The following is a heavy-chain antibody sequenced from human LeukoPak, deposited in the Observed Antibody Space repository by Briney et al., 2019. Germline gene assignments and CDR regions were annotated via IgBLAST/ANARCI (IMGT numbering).Heavy chain of an antibody. V-gene: IGHV3-30*18. CDR3: AKVFVLLRGTPENWFDP. D-gene: IGHD1-14*01. Sequence: GGSLRLSCAASGFTFSNYAMHWVRQAPGKGLEWVAVISFDGSDQYYADSVRGRFTISRDNSKNTLYLQMNSLRVEDTAVYFCAKVFVLLRGTPENWFDPWGQGTLVTVSS. CDR1: GFTFSNYA. CDR2: ISFDGSDQ. J-gene: IGHJ5*02.